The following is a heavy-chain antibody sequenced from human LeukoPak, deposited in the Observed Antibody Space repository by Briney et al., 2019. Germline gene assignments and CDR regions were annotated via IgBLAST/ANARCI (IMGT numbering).Heavy chain of an antibody. D-gene: IGHD4-17*01. CDR3: AADPYDYGDYVLGY. CDR1: GFTFTSSA. CDR2: IVVGSGNT. V-gene: IGHV1-58*01. Sequence: SVKVSCKASGFTFTSSAVQWVRQARGQRLEWIGWIVVGSGNTNYAQKFQERVTITRDMATSTAYMELSSLRYEDTAVYYCAADPYDYGDYVLGYWGQGTLVTVSS. J-gene: IGHJ4*02.